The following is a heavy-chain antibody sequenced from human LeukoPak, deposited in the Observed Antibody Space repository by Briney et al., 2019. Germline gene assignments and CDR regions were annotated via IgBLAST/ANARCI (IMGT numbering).Heavy chain of an antibody. CDR1: GFTFDDYG. CDR2: INWNGGST. CDR3: ARDSIAVAANGGEFDY. Sequence: GGSLRLSCAASGFTFDDYGMSWVRQAPGKGLEWVSGINWNGGSTGYADSEKGRFTISRDNAKNSLYLQMNSLRAEDTALYYCARDSIAVAANGGEFDYWGQGTLVTVSS. D-gene: IGHD6-19*01. J-gene: IGHJ4*02. V-gene: IGHV3-20*04.